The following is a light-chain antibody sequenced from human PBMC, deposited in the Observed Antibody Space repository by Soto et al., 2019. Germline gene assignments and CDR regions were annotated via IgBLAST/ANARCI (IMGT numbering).Light chain of an antibody. Sequence: QSVLTQPASVSGSPGQSSTISCTGTSSDVGDNNYVSWYQQHPGKAPKLMIYDVTHRPSGISNRFSGSKSGNTASLTISGLQAEDEADYYCSSYTSSSTLYVFGTGTKLTVL. CDR3: SSYTSSSTLYV. CDR1: SSDVGDNNY. CDR2: DVT. V-gene: IGLV2-14*01. J-gene: IGLJ1*01.